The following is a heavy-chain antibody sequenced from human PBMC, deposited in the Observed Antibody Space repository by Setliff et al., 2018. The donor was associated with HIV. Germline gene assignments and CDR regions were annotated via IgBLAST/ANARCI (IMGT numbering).Heavy chain of an antibody. V-gene: IGHV4-38-2*01. Sequence: SETLSLTCAVSGYSISSGCYWGWIRQPPGKGLEWIGSMYHTGSTYYSPSLNSRFTISVDTSKNQLSLKLRSVTAADTAVYYCARHWKDDYFLTAYFDSLGQGALVTVSS. CDR2: MYHTGST. J-gene: IGHJ4*02. CDR3: ARHWKDDYFLTAYFDS. D-gene: IGHD4-17*01. CDR1: GYSISSGCY.